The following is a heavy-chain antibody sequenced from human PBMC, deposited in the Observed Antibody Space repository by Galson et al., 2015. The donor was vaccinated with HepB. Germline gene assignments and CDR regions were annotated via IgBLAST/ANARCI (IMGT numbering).Heavy chain of an antibody. D-gene: IGHD6-19*01. CDR2: ISTSSSYT. V-gene: IGHV3-11*05. Sequence: SLRLSCAASGFTFSDYYMSWIRQAPGKGLEWVSFISTSSSYTNYADSVRGRFTISRDNAKNSLYLQMNSLGAEDTAVYYCAREVADSTDSWGQGTLVTVSS. J-gene: IGHJ5*01. CDR3: AREVADSTDS. CDR1: GFTFSDYY.